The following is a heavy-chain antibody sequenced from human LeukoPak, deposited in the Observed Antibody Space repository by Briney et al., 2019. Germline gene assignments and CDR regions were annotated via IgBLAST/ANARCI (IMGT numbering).Heavy chain of an antibody. J-gene: IGHJ4*02. CDR1: GGSFSGYY. CDR2: INHSGST. D-gene: IGHD2-2*02. Sequence: PSETLSLTCAVYGGSFSGYYWSWIRQPPGQGLEWIGEINHSGSTNYNPSLKSRVTISVDTSKNQFSLKLSSVTAADTAVYYCARGGIVVPAAIYDYWGQGTLVTVSS. V-gene: IGHV4-34*01. CDR3: ARGGIVVPAAIYDY.